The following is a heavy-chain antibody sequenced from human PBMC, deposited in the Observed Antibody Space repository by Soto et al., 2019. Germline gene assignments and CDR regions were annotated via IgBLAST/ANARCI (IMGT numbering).Heavy chain of an antibody. CDR3: ARDKERIFGVVIQTGDFDY. CDR2: ISAYNGNT. D-gene: IGHD3-3*01. J-gene: IGHJ4*02. V-gene: IGHV1-18*01. CDR1: GYTFTSYG. Sequence: GASVKVSCKASGYTFTSYGISWVRQAPGQGLEWMGWISAYNGNTNYAQKLQGRVTMTTDTSTSTAYMELRSLRSDDTAVYYRARDKERIFGVVIQTGDFDYWGQGTLVTVSS.